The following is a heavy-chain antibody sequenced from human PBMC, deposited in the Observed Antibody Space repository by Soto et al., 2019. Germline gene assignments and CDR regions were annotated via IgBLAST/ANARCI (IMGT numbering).Heavy chain of an antibody. D-gene: IGHD3-10*01. CDR1: GGSVSSGSYY. CDR2: IYYSGST. Sequence: SETLSLTCTVSGGSVSSGSYYWSWIRQPPGKGLEWIGYIYYSGSTNYNPSLKSRVTISVDTSKNQFSLKLSSVTAADTAVYYCVRDQNYYGSGSGDYYYYGMDVWGQGTTVTVSS. CDR3: VRDQNYYGSGSGDYYYYGMDV. J-gene: IGHJ6*02. V-gene: IGHV4-61*01.